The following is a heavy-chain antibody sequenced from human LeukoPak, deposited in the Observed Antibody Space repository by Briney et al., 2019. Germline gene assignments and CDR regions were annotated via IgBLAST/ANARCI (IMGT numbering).Heavy chain of an antibody. CDR1: GGSISSSSYY. D-gene: IGHD3-3*01. CDR2: IYYSGST. Sequence: SETLSLTCTVSGGSISSSSYYWGWIRQPPGKGLEWIGSIYYSGSTYYNPSLKSRVTISVDTSKNQFSLKLSSVTAAGTAVYYCARHPTTNFWSGYYGGWFDPWGQGTLVTVSS. CDR3: ARHPTTNFWSGYYGGWFDP. V-gene: IGHV4-39*01. J-gene: IGHJ5*02.